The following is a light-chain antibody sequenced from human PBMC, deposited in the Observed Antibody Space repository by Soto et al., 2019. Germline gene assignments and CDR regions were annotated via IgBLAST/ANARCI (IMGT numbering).Light chain of an antibody. CDR2: GAS. CDR1: QSVSSN. V-gene: IGKV3-15*01. CDR3: QPYNDWPPVT. J-gene: IGKJ4*01. Sequence: EIVLTQSPGTPSVSPGERATLSCRASQSVSSNLAWYQQKPGQAPRLLIYGASTRATGIPARFSGRGSGTEFTLTISSLQSEDFAVYYCQPYNDWPPVTFGGGTKVDIK.